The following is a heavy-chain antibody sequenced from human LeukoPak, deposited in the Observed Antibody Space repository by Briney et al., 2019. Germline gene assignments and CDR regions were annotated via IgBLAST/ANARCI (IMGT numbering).Heavy chain of an antibody. CDR1: GDSISSYY. Sequence: PSETLSLTCTVSGDSISSYYWSWIRQPPGKGLECIGYIYHSGSTNYNPSLKSRVTISVDTSKNQFSLKLSSVTAADTAVYYCARGGRGYYFYYWGQGTLVTVSS. CDR3: ARGGRGYYFYY. CDR2: IYHSGST. D-gene: IGHD3-22*01. J-gene: IGHJ4*02. V-gene: IGHV4-59*01.